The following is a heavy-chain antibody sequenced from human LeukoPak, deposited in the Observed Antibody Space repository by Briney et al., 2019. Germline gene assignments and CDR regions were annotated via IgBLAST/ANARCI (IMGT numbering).Heavy chain of an antibody. CDR3: ARVTLGVADY. CDR1: GGSFSGYY. J-gene: IGHJ4*02. Sequence: PSETLSLTCAVYGGSFSGYYWSWIRQPPGKGLEWIGEINHSGSTNYNPSLKSRVTISVDTSKNQFSLKLSSVTAADTAVYYCARVTLGVADYWGQGTLVTVSS. CDR2: INHSGST. D-gene: IGHD3-3*01. V-gene: IGHV4-34*01.